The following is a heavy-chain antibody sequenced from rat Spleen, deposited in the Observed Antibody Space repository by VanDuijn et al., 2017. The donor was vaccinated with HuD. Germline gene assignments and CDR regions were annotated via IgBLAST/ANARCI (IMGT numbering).Heavy chain of an antibody. CDR2: ISAGGGIT. CDR1: GFTFSDYY. Sequence: EVQLVESGGGLVQPGRSLKLSCAASGFTFSDYYMAWVRQAPTKGLEWIASISAGGGITYYRDSVKGRFTISRDNAKSTLYLQMDSLRSEDTATYYCARQEVTTEDYFDYWGQGVMVTVSS. CDR3: ARQEVTTEDYFDY. V-gene: IGHV5-25*01. D-gene: IGHD1-10*01. J-gene: IGHJ2*01.